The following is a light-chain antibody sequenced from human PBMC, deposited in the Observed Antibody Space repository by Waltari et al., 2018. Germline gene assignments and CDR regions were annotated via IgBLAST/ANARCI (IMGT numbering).Light chain of an antibody. Sequence: DIQMTQSPSSLSASAGDRVTIPSRASQGIRNYLAWYQQTPGKVPKLLIYAASTLQSGVPSRFRGSGSGTDFTLTISSLQPEDVATYYCQKYDSVPFTFGPGTKVDI. CDR3: QKYDSVPFT. J-gene: IGKJ3*01. CDR1: QGIRNY. CDR2: AAS. V-gene: IGKV1-27*01.